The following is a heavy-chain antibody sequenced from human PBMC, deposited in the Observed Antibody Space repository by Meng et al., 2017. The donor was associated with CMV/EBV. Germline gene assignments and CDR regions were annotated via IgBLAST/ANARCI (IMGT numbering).Heavy chain of an antibody. V-gene: IGHV3-20*04. D-gene: IGHD3-16*01. J-gene: IGHJ6*02. CDR3: ARYLGGDPYYYGMDV. CDR2: INWNGGST. CDR1: GFTFDDYG. Sequence: GESLKISCAASGFTFDDYGMSWVRQAPGKGLEWVSGINWNGGSTGYADSVKGRFTISRDNAKNSLYLQMNSLRAEDTALYYCARYLGGDPYYYGMDVWGQGTTVTVSS.